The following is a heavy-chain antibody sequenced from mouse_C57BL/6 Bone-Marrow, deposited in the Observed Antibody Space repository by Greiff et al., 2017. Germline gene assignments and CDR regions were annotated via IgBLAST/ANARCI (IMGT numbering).Heavy chain of an antibody. CDR3: AREATTVVARYAMDY. D-gene: IGHD1-1*01. CDR1: GYTFTSYG. J-gene: IGHJ4*01. CDR2: IYPRSGNT. V-gene: IGHV1-81*01. Sequence: QVQLQQSGAELARPGASVQLSCKASGYTFTSYGISWVKQRTGQGLEWIGEIYPRSGNTYYNEKFKGKATLTADKSSSTAYMELRSLTSEDSAVYFCAREATTVVARYAMDYWGQGTSVTVSS.